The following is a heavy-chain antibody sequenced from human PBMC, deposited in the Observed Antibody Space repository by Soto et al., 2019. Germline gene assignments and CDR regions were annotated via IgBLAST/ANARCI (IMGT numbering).Heavy chain of an antibody. D-gene: IGHD1-1*01. J-gene: IGHJ4*02. CDR2: ISNSGST. Sequence: SETLSLTCTVSGGSISSYYWSWIRQPPGKGLQWIGYISNSGSTKYNPSLKSRVTILEDTSKNQFSLKLNSVTAADTAVYYCAREGRMGTFDYWGQGALVTVSS. CDR3: AREGRMGTFDY. CDR1: GGSISSYY. V-gene: IGHV4-59*01.